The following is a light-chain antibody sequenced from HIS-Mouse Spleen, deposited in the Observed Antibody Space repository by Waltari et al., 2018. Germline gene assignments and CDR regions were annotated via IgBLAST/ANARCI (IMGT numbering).Light chain of an antibody. Sequence: QSALTQPASVSGSPGQSITISCPGTSSHVGGDYYDSWYQQQPGKAPKLMIYEVSNRPSGVSNRFSGSKSGNTASLTISGLQAEDEADYYCSSYTSSSILYVFGTGTKVTVL. J-gene: IGLJ1*01. CDR3: SSYTSSSILYV. CDR2: EVS. V-gene: IGLV2-14*01. CDR1: SSHVGGDYY.